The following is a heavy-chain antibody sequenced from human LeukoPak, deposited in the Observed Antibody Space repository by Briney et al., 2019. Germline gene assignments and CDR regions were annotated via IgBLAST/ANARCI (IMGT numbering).Heavy chain of an antibody. CDR3: ARSEYCSGGSCYGGYFDY. J-gene: IGHJ4*02. V-gene: IGHV5-51*01. D-gene: IGHD2-15*01. CDR2: IYPGDSGT. CDR1: GYSFTSYW. Sequence: GESLKISCKGSGYSFTSYWIGWVRQMPGKGLEWMGIIYPGDSGTRYSPSFQGQVTISADKSISTAYLQWSSLKASDTAMYYCARSEYCSGGSCYGGYFDYWGQGTLVTVSS.